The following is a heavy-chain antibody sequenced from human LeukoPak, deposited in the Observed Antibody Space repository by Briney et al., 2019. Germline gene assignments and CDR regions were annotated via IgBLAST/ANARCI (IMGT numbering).Heavy chain of an antibody. CDR1: GYTFTGYD. Sequence: ASVKVSCKASGYTFTGYDINWVRQATGQGLEWMGWMNPNTGDTGYAQKIQGRLTMTRNTSIDTAYMELSGLRSEDTAVYYCTRGSLSGSSRDYWGQGTLVTVSS. J-gene: IGHJ4*02. D-gene: IGHD1-26*01. CDR2: MNPNTGDT. V-gene: IGHV1-8*01. CDR3: TRGSLSGSSRDY.